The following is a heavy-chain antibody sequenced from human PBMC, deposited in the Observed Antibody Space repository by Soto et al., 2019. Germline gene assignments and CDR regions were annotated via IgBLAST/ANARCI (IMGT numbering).Heavy chain of an antibody. Sequence: EVQLVESGGGLVQPGGSLRLSCAASGFTFSSYYMHWVRQAPGKGLVWISRIKTDGSFSSYADSVKGRFTISRDNGRNILFLQMNRLSDDDTAVYYCARGFYGDPTALDYWGQGTLVSVSS. CDR3: ARGFYGDPTALDY. V-gene: IGHV3-74*01. CDR1: GFTFSSYY. CDR2: IKTDGSFS. D-gene: IGHD4-17*01. J-gene: IGHJ4*02.